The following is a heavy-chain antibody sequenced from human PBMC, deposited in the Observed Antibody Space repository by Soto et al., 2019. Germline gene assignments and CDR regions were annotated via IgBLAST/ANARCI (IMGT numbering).Heavy chain of an antibody. CDR3: ARDRPTSSIRARDYYYAMDV. V-gene: IGHV1-18*01. J-gene: IGHJ6*02. Sequence: QVQLVQSGAEVKKPGASVKVSCKASGYSFITYGISWVRQAPGQGLEWMGWISTYNGNTNYAQKLQGRITMTTDTSTTTGYMELRGVRPDDTAVYYCARDRPTSSIRARDYYYAMDVWGQGTTVTVSS. CDR2: ISTYNGNT. D-gene: IGHD6-6*01. CDR1: GYSFITYG.